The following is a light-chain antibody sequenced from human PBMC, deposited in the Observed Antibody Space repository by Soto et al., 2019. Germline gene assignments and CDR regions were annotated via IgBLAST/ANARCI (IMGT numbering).Light chain of an antibody. CDR3: QQYYSGLLT. CDR1: QSVLYSSNNKNY. J-gene: IGKJ4*01. Sequence: DIVMTQSPDSLAVSLGERATINCKSSQSVLYSSNNKNYLAWFQQKPGQPPKLLIYWASTRESGVPDRFSSSGSGEDIALSISSLKATDVATCDCQQYYSGLLTFGGGPKVEL. CDR2: WAS. V-gene: IGKV4-1*01.